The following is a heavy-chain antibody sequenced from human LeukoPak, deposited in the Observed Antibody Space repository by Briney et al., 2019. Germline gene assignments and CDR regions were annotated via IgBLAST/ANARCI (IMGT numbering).Heavy chain of an antibody. V-gene: IGHV1-2*02. CDR2: INPNNGGA. CDR3: ARGHGTAASFDC. D-gene: IGHD2-2*01. Sequence: ASVKVSCKASGYTFTGYYMHWVRQAPGQGLEWMGWINPNNGGADYAQKFQGRVTMTSDTSISTAYMELSSLRSDDTAVYYCARGHGTAASFDCWGQGTLVTVSS. J-gene: IGHJ5*01. CDR1: GYTFTGYY.